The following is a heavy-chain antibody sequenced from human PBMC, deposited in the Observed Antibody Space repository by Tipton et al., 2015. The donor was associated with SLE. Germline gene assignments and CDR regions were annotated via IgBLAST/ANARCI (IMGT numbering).Heavy chain of an antibody. Sequence: TLSLTCTVSGVSINHYYWTWIRQPAGKGLEWIGRIYSSGSTNFNPPLKGRVTMSVDTSKNQFSLNLKSVTAADTAVYYCASSYSSAYFSYYFDFWGQGTLVTVSS. CDR2: IYSSGST. CDR3: ASSYSSAYFSYYFDF. J-gene: IGHJ4*02. V-gene: IGHV4-4*07. D-gene: IGHD6-19*01. CDR1: GVSINHYY.